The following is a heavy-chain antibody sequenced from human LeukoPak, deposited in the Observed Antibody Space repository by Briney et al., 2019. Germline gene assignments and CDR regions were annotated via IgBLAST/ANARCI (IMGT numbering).Heavy chain of an antibody. CDR2: IKQDGSEK. J-gene: IGHJ1*01. D-gene: IGHD2-21*02. Sequence: PGGSLRFSCAASGFTFSNYWMSWVRQAPGKGLEWVANIKQDGSEKYYVDSVKGRFTISRDNAKNSLYLQMISLRAEDTAVYYCARTDETAPAEDFQHWGQGTLVTVSS. CDR1: GFTFSNYW. CDR3: ARTDETAPAEDFQH. V-gene: IGHV3-7*05.